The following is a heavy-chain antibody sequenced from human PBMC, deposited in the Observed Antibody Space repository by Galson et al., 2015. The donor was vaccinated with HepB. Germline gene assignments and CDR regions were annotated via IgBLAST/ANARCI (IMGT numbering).Heavy chain of an antibody. Sequence: SVKVSCKASGGTFSSYAISWVRQAPGQGLEWMGGIIPIFGTANYAQKFRGRVTITADESTSTAYMELSSLRSEDTAVYYCARNQVIRGYCSSTSCYTGWFDPWGQGTLVTVSS. D-gene: IGHD2-2*02. CDR3: ARNQVIRGYCSSTSCYTGWFDP. J-gene: IGHJ5*02. V-gene: IGHV1-69*13. CDR1: GGTFSSYA. CDR2: IIPIFGTA.